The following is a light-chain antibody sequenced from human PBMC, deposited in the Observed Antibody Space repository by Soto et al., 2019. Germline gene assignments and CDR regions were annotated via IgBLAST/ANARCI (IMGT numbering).Light chain of an antibody. CDR3: QRTYNAPIT. Sequence: DIVMTQSPLSLPVTPGEPASISFRSSQSLLHSNGYNYLDWYLQKPGQSPQLLIYSASNLQSGVPSRFSGSGSGTDFTLTISSLQPEDDATYYGQRTYNAPITFGQGTRLEIK. CDR2: SAS. J-gene: IGKJ5*01. V-gene: IGKV2-28*01. CDR1: QSLLHSNGYNY.